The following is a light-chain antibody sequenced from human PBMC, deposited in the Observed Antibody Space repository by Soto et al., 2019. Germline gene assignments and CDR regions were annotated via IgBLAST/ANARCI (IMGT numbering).Light chain of an antibody. CDR1: QSISSW. CDR3: QQYNSYSWT. Sequence: DMQMTQSPSTLSASVGDRVTITCRASQSISSWLAWYQQKPGKAPKLLIYDASSLESGVPSRFSGSGSGTEFTLTISSLQPDDFATYYCQQYNSYSWTFGQGTKV. V-gene: IGKV1-5*01. CDR2: DAS. J-gene: IGKJ1*01.